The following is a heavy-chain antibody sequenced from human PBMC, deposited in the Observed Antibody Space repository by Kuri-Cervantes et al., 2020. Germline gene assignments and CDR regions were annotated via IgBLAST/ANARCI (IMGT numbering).Heavy chain of an antibody. CDR1: GLTVSSNY. CDR3: ARRSGYYYGMDV. V-gene: IGHV3-66*01. J-gene: IGHJ6*02. D-gene: IGHD6-19*01. Sequence: GESLKISCAASGLTVSSNYMSWVRQAPGKGLEWVSVIYSGGSTYYADSVKGRFTISRDNSKNTLYLQMNNLRAEDTAVYYCARRSGYYYGMDVWGQGTTVTVSS. CDR2: IYSGGST.